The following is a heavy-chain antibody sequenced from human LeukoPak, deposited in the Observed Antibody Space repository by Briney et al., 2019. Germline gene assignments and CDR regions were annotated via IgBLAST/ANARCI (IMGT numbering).Heavy chain of an antibody. D-gene: IGHD4-17*01. Sequence: GSLRLSCAASGFTFSSYSMNWVRQAPGKGLEWIGSIYYSGSTYYNPSLKSRVTISVDTSKNQFSLKLSSVTAADTAVYYCASLYGDYFGAFDIWGQGTMVTVSS. CDR1: GFTFSSYSMN. CDR2: IYYSGST. V-gene: IGHV4-59*05. CDR3: ASLYGDYFGAFDI. J-gene: IGHJ3*02.